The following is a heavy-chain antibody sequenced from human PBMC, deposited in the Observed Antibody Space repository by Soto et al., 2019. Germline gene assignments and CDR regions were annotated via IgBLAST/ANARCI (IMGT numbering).Heavy chain of an antibody. CDR1: GGTFSSYA. J-gene: IGHJ5*02. D-gene: IGHD2-2*02. Sequence: SVKVSCKASGGTFSSYAISWVRQAPGQGLEWMGGIIPIFGTANYAQKFQGRVTITADESTSTAYMELSSLRSEDTAVYYCARVLAPRGVVVVPAAIGFDPWGQGTLVTVSS. V-gene: IGHV1-69*13. CDR3: ARVLAPRGVVVVPAAIGFDP. CDR2: IIPIFGTA.